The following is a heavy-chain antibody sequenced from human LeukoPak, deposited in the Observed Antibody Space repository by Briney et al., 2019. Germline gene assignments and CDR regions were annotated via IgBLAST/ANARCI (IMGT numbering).Heavy chain of an antibody. CDR3: ARRKPHPGLRYGFDY. CDR2: INHSGST. CDR1: GGSFSGYY. D-gene: IGHD3-9*01. Sequence: KPSETLSLTCAVYGGSFSGYYWSWIRQPPGKGLEWIGEINHSGSTNYNPSLKSRVTISVDTSKNQFSLKLSSVTAADTAVYYCARRKPHPGLRYGFDYWGQGTLVTVSS. V-gene: IGHV4-34*01. J-gene: IGHJ4*02.